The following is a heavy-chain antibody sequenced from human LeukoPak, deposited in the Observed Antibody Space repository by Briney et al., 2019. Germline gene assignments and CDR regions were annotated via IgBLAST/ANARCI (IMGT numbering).Heavy chain of an antibody. Sequence: GGSLRLSCAASGFTVSSNYMSWVRQAPGKGLEWVSVIYSGGSTYYADSVKGRFTISRDNSKNTLYLQMNSLRAEDTAVYYCAKGGDHLAYYYYYYMDVWGKGTTVTVSS. J-gene: IGHJ6*03. D-gene: IGHD4-17*01. CDR1: GFTVSSNY. CDR3: AKGGDHLAYYYYYYMDV. CDR2: IYSGGST. V-gene: IGHV3-53*05.